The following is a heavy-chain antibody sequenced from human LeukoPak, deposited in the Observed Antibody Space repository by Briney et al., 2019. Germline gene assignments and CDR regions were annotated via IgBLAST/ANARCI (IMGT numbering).Heavy chain of an antibody. D-gene: IGHD2/OR15-2a*01. CDR1: GFTVSSKY. Sequence: GGSLRLSCAASGFTVSSKYMSWVRQAPGKGLEWVSIMHSAGSTYHADSVKGRFTISRDNSKNTLYPQMNGLRAEDTAVYYCARAPDHFYYAMDVWGQGTTVTVSS. V-gene: IGHV3-66*01. CDR3: ARAPDHFYYAMDV. CDR2: MHSAGST. J-gene: IGHJ6*02.